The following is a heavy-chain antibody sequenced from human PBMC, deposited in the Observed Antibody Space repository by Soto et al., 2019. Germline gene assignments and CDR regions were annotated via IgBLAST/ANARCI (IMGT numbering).Heavy chain of an antibody. D-gene: IGHD2-15*01. Sequence: GGSLRLSCAASGFTFGIHAMSWVRQAPGKGLEWVSFISGSGGSTYYADSVKGRFTISRDNSKKTLYLQMNSLRGKDTAVYYCGKGSAATNYFYYATDVWGQGTTVTVS. J-gene: IGHJ6*02. V-gene: IGHV3-23*01. CDR1: GFTFGIHA. CDR2: ISGSGGST. CDR3: GKGSAATNYFYYATDV.